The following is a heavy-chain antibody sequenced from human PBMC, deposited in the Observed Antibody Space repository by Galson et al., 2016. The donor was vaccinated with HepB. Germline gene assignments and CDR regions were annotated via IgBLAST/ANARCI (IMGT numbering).Heavy chain of an antibody. J-gene: IGHJ4*02. V-gene: IGHV3-11*01. CDR2: IHSSGSTI. CDR3: ARDKEYHYNSGSYYDY. D-gene: IGHD3-10*01. Sequence: SLRLSCAASGFTFSDYYMIWIRQAPGKGLEWVSYIHSSGSTIYYADSVKGRFTISRDNAKNSLYLQMNGLRAEDTAVYYCARDKEYHYNSGSYYDYWGQGTLVTVSA. CDR1: GFTFSDYY.